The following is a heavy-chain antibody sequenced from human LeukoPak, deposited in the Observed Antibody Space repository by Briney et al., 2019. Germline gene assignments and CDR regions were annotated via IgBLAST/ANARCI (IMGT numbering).Heavy chain of an antibody. CDR2: ISASGGHT. V-gene: IGHV3-23*01. CDR1: GFTFSSYS. CDR3: ASLSGIVGARYFDS. J-gene: IGHJ4*03. Sequence: GGSLRLSCAASGFTFSSYSMSWVRQAPGKGLEWVAIISASGGHTYYADSVKGRLTISRDNSKNTLFLLMNTLRAEDTAVYYCASLSGIVGARYFDSWGQGTLVTVSS. D-gene: IGHD1-26*01.